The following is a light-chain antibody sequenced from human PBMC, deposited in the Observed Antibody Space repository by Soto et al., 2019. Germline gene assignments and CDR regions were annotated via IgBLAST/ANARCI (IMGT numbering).Light chain of an antibody. Sequence: PGGRATLSCRASQSVTNSLAWYQQKPRQAPRLLVYDASNRATGIPTRFSGSGSGTDFTLTISNLEPEDFAVYYCQQHISWPLTFGGGTKVDI. V-gene: IGKV3-11*01. CDR2: DAS. CDR1: QSVTNS. J-gene: IGKJ4*01. CDR3: QQHISWPLT.